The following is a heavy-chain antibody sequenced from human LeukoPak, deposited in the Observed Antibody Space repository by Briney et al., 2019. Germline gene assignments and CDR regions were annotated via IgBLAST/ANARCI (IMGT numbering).Heavy chain of an antibody. CDR3: TRERRGSYYAFES. CDR1: GFSVSDYS. Sequence: GGSLRLSWAASGFSVSDYSISWIRQSPGKGPEWISYVMSGRGSTNYADSVKGRFTISRDNAKNSVALQLDGLRADGTAVYFCTRERRGSYYAFESWGQGTLVTVSS. V-gene: IGHV3-11*05. D-gene: IGHD3-16*01. J-gene: IGHJ4*02. CDR2: VMSGRGST.